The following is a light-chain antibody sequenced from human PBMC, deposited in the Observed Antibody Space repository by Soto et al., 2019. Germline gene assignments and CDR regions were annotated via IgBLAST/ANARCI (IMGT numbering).Light chain of an antibody. CDR1: TSDTGTYNY. CDR3: TSYTITSDFL. Sequence: QSVLTQPASVSGSPGQSITISCAGATSDTGTYNYVSWYQQHPGKAPRLIIYDVSNRPSGVSNRFSGSKSGDMASLTISGLQSEDEADYYCTSYTITSDFLFGGGTQLTVL. V-gene: IGLV2-14*03. CDR2: DVS. J-gene: IGLJ2*01.